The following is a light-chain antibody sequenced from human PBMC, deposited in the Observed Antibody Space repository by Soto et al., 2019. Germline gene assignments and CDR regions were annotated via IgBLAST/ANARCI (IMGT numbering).Light chain of an antibody. V-gene: IGKV3-15*01. Sequence: EVVMTQSPVTLSVSPGERVTVSCRASRNVDTNLAWYQQKSGQAPRLLIYSASTRATSIPDRFSGSGSGTEFTLTNNSLQSEDSAVYYCQQYNNWPPWTFGQGTKVDIK. CDR2: SAS. CDR3: QQYNNWPPWT. J-gene: IGKJ1*01. CDR1: RNVDTN.